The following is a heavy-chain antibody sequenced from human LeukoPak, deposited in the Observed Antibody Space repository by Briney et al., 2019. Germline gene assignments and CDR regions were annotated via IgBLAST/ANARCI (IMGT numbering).Heavy chain of an antibody. CDR3: ARDWAPSNENWFDP. Sequence: PGGSLRLSCVASGFTFSAYYMSWIRQAPGKGLEWVSYISTSSSVINYADSVKGRFTISRDNAKNSLYLQMNSLRAEDTAVYCCARDWAPSNENWFDPWGQGTLVTVSS. CDR2: ISTSSSVI. CDR1: GFTFSAYY. D-gene: IGHD1-1*01. V-gene: IGHV3-11*06. J-gene: IGHJ5*02.